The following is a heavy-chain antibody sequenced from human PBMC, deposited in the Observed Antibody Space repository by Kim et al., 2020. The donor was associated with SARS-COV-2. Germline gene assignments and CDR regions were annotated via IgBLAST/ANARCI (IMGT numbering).Heavy chain of an antibody. Sequence: GGSLRLSCAASGFTFSGSAMHWVRQTSGKGLEWVGRIRTKPNRYATEYVASVKGRFTIFRDDSKNTAYLQMNSLKTEDTAVYYCTRQSPSGAPFAFAIWGEGTMVTVSS. CDR1: GFTFSGSA. D-gene: IGHD3-10*01. J-gene: IGHJ3*02. V-gene: IGHV3-73*01. CDR3: TRQSPSGAPFAFAI. CDR2: IRTKPNRYAT.